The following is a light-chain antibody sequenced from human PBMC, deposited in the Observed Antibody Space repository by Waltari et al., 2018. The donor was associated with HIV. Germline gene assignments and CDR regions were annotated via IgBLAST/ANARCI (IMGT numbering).Light chain of an antibody. J-gene: IGKJ2*01. CDR2: GAS. CDR1: QSVINY. V-gene: IGKV3-11*01. CDR3: QQRTNWPPYT. Sequence: EIVLTQSPATLSLSPGESATLSCRASQSVINYLAWYQQKPGQPPRLLIYGASNRATGIPARFSGSGSGTDFTLTISSLEPEDSAVYYCQQRTNWPPYTFGQGTKVEIK.